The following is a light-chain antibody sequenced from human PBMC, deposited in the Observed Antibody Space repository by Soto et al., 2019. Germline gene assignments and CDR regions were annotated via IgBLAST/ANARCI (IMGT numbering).Light chain of an antibody. CDR1: SSNIGGNS. CDR2: DDN. CDR3: GSWDSSLSAYV. J-gene: IGLJ1*01. Sequence: QSVMTQPPSVSAAPGQKVTISCSGSSSNIGGNSVSWYQQLPGTAPKLLIYDDNKRPSGIPDRFSASKSGTSATLGITGCQTGDEADYYCGSWDSSLSAYVFGTGTKLTVL. V-gene: IGLV1-51*01.